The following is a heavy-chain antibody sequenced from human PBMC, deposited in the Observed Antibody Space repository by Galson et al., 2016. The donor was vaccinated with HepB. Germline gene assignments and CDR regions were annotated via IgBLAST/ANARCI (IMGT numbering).Heavy chain of an antibody. Sequence: SVKVSCKASGGTFSNYGISWVRQAPGQGLEWMGGIIPILGTANYAQKFQGRVTITADESTTTANMELSSLGSEDTAVYYCATSRQPITSSAMDVWGQGTTVTVSS. D-gene: IGHD1-14*01. CDR1: GGTFSNYG. J-gene: IGHJ6*02. CDR2: IIPILGTA. CDR3: ATSRQPITSSAMDV. V-gene: IGHV1-69*13.